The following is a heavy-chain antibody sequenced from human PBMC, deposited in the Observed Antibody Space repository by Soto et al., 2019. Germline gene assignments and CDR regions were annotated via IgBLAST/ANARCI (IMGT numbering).Heavy chain of an antibody. CDR1: GGSISSGGYY. D-gene: IGHD3-10*01. Sequence: QVQLQESGPGLVKPSQTLSLTGTVSGGSISSGGYYWSWIRQHPGKGLVWIGYIYYSRSTYYNPSLKSRVTVSVDTSQNQFSLTRSSVTAADTAVNFCVSGSGSYYSGFEPWGQGTLVTVSS. CDR3: VSGSGSYYSGFEP. CDR2: IYYSRST. J-gene: IGHJ5*02. V-gene: IGHV4-31*03.